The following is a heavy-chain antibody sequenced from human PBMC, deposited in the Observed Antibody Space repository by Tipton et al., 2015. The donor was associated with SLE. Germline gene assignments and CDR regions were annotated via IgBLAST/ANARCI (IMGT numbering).Heavy chain of an antibody. CDR3: AREGEFWNGYYYFDY. V-gene: IGHV1-2*06. CDR1: GYTFTSYY. D-gene: IGHD3-3*01. Sequence: QSGPEVKKPGASVKVSCKASGYTFTSYYIHWVRQAPGQGLEWMGRINPNIGVTNYAQNFQGRVTMTRDTSISTAYMELSRLSSDDTAIYYCAREGEFWNGYYYFDYWGQGALVTVSS. CDR2: INPNIGVT. J-gene: IGHJ4*02.